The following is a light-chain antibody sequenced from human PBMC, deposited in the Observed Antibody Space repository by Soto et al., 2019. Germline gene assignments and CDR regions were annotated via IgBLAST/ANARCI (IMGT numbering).Light chain of an antibody. J-gene: IGKJ1*01. CDR3: QQSYNTPRT. CDR1: QGISNF. Sequence: DIQMTQSPSSLSASVGDRVTITCRASQGISNFLNWYQQEPGKAPKLLIYAASSLHTGVPSRFSGSGSGTDFILTISSLQPEDFATYYWQQSYNTPRTFGQGTKVEIK. CDR2: AAS. V-gene: IGKV1-39*01.